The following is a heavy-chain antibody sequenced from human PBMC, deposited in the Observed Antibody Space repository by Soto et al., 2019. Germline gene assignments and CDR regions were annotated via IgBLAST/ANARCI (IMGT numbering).Heavy chain of an antibody. Sequence: QVQLQESGPGLVKPSETLSLTCTVSGASISSYYWSWIRQPAGKGLEWVGRFYTSGRTNYNPSLKSRVTMSVDTSKNQFSLKVNSVTAADTAVYYCARAMFYYDISPEGYWGQGTLVTVSS. V-gene: IGHV4-4*07. CDR2: FYTSGRT. CDR1: GASISSYY. J-gene: IGHJ4*02. CDR3: ARAMFYYDISPEGY. D-gene: IGHD3-22*01.